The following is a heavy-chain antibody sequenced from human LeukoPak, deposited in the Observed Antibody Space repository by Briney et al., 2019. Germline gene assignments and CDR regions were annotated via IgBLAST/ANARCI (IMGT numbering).Heavy chain of an antibody. CDR1: GFTFSDYY. V-gene: IGHV3-11*01. J-gene: IGHJ6*03. Sequence: PGGSLRLSYAASGFTFSDYYMSWIRQAPGKGLVGVSYISSSGSTIYYADSVKGRFTISRDNAKNSLYLQMNSLRAEDTAVYYCARDRNYYYYMDVWGKGTTVTVSS. CDR3: ARDRNYYYYMDV. CDR2: ISSSGSTI.